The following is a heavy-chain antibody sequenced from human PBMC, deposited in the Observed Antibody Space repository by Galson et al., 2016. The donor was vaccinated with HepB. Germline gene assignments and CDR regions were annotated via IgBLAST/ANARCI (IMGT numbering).Heavy chain of an antibody. CDR1: GFAFSNVW. Sequence: SLRLSCAASGFAFSNVWMDWVRQSPGKGLEWVARINSRPAGGIIDYSAPVNGRFVISRDDSKNTLYLQMNSLKSEDTAVYYCTTSAPFNGIVFDHWGQGILVTVTS. V-gene: IGHV3-15*01. J-gene: IGHJ4*02. CDR2: INSRPAGGII. CDR3: TTSAPFNGIVFDH. D-gene: IGHD2-15*01.